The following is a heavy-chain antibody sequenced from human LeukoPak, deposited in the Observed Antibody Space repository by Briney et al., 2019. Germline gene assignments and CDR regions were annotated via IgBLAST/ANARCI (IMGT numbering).Heavy chain of an antibody. J-gene: IGHJ4*02. CDR2: IYTSGST. V-gene: IGHV4-61*02. CDR1: GGSISSGSYY. CDR3: ARGSDIVVVPAATIYFDY. Sequence: PSETLSLTCTVSGGSISSGSYYWGWVRQPAGKGLEWIGRIYTSGSTKYNPSLKSRVTISADTSKNQFSLKLTSVTAADTAVYYCARGSDIVVVPAATIYFDYWGQGTLVTVSS. D-gene: IGHD2-2*01.